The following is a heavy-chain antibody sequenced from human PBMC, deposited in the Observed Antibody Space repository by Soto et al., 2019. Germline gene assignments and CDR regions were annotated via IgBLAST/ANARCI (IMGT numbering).Heavy chain of an antibody. Sequence: QVQLVQSGAEVKKSGASVKVSCKASGYTFTGYYIHWVRQAPGQGLEWMGEIGPNRGDTKYAQKFQGRGTMTRDTSISTVYMELSNLSPDDTAVYYCGRGRSGELVVFYWGQGTLVTVYS. V-gene: IGHV1-2*02. CDR2: IGPNRGDT. J-gene: IGHJ4*02. CDR1: GYTFTGYY. CDR3: GRGRSGELVVFY. D-gene: IGHD1-7*01.